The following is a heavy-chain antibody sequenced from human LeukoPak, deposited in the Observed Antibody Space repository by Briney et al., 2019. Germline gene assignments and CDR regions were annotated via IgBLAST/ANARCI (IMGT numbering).Heavy chain of an antibody. V-gene: IGHV4-30-4*01. D-gene: IGHD2-2*03. Sequence: SETLSLTCTVSGGSISSGDYYWSWIRQPPGKGLEWIGYIYYSGSTYYHPSLKSRVTISVDTSKNQFSLKLSSVTAADTAVYYCASGYCSSTSCHEDYYYGMDVWGQGTTVTVSS. CDR2: IYYSGST. CDR1: GGSISSGDYY. J-gene: IGHJ6*02. CDR3: ASGYCSSTSCHEDYYYGMDV.